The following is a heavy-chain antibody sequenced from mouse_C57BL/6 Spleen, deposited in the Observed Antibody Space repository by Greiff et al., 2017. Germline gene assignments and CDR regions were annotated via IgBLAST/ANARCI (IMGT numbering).Heavy chain of an antibody. CDR2: INPNNGGT. D-gene: IGHD1-1*01. V-gene: IGHV1-26*01. J-gene: IGHJ4*01. Sequence: VQLKESGPELVKPGASVKISCKASGYTFTDYYMNWVKQSHGKSLEWIGDINPNNGGTSYNQKFKGKATLTVDKSSSTAYMELRSLTSEDSAVYYCARSTTVVEGYAMDYWGQGTSVTVSS. CDR1: GYTFTDYY. CDR3: ARSTTVVEGYAMDY.